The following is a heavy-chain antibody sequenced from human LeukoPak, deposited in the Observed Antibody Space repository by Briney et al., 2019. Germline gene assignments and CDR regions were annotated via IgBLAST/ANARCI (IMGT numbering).Heavy chain of an antibody. V-gene: IGHV1-18*01. D-gene: IGHD3-22*01. CDR2: ISAYNGNT. CDR3: ARAGFQYYDSSGYYYFDY. CDR1: GYTFTSYG. Sequence: ASVKVSCKASGYTFTSYGISWVRQAPGQGLEWMGWISAYNGNTNYAQKLQGRVTMTTDTSTSTAYMELRSLRSDDTAVYYCARAGFQYYDSSGYYYFDYRGQGTLVTVSS. J-gene: IGHJ4*02.